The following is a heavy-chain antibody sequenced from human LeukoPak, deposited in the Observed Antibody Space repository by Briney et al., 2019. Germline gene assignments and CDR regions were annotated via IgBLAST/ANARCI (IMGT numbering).Heavy chain of an antibody. J-gene: IGHJ4*02. V-gene: IGHV4-34*01. CDR2: INHSGST. CDR1: GMSPTDYY. CDR3: ARGDSNGFARPFDY. Sequence: SETLSLTCGVSGMSPTDYYWTWIRHSPGKGLEWIGEINHSGSTNYNPSLKSRVTMSVDTSKVQFSLDLTSVTAADTGIYYCARGDSNGFARPFDYWGQGTLVTVSS. D-gene: IGHD3-22*01.